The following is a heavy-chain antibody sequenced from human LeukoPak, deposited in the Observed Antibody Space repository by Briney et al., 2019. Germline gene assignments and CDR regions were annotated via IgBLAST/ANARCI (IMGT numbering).Heavy chain of an antibody. V-gene: IGHV3-23*01. J-gene: IGHJ4*02. D-gene: IGHD4-23*01. CDR1: GFTFSDYA. Sequence: QPGGSPRLSCAASGFTFSDYAINWVRQAPGKGLEWVSSISRGGVITYYADSVKGRFTISRDNSNNTLYLHMNSLRAEDTAVYYCVSRAGGPWGPFDDWGQGTLVTVSS. CDR2: ISRGGVIT. CDR3: VSRAGGPWGPFDD.